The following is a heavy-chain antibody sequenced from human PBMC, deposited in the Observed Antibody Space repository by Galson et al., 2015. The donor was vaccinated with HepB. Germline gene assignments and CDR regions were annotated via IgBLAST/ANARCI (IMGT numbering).Heavy chain of an antibody. CDR2: ITYDGTNK. V-gene: IGHV3-30*04. CDR3: VKGGCYSAIRGRGGFDS. CDR1: RFTFNSYA. D-gene: IGHD1-26*01. J-gene: IGHJ4*02. Sequence: SLRLSCAASRFTFNSYAMHWVRQAPGKGLQWVAVITYDGTNKFYARSVKGRFTISRDNSGNTLFLHMNSLRPEDTALYYWVKGGCYSAIRGRGGFDSWGQGALVTVSS.